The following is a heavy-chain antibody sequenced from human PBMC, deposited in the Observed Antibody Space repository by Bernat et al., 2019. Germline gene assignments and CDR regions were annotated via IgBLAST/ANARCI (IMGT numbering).Heavy chain of an antibody. J-gene: IGHJ4*02. V-gene: IGHV2-5*02. CDR2: AYWDDDN. D-gene: IGHD1-1*01. CDR1: GFSLSTSGVG. Sequence: QITLKESGPTLVKPTQTLTLTCAFSGFSLSTSGVGVGWIRQPPGRALEWLAFAYWDDDNRYNPSLKSRLAVIKVTSKNLVVLTMTNMDPEDTGTYFCAHRLGGNNWDTGYFDFWGQGALVTVSS. CDR3: AHRLGGNNWDTGYFDF.